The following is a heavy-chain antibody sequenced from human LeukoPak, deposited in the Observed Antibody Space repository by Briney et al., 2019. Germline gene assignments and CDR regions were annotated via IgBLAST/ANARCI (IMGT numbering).Heavy chain of an antibody. CDR1: GFTFSSYG. D-gene: IGHD3-22*01. CDR2: ISYDGSDK. CDR3: AIEDYYDRSGDPNWFDP. J-gene: IGHJ5*02. V-gene: IGHV3-30*03. Sequence: GGSLRLSCAASGFTFSSYGMHWVRQAPGKGLEWVAVISYDGSDKYYADSVKGRFTISRDNSKNTLYLQMNGLRAEDTAVYFCAIEDYYDRSGDPNWFDPCGQVTLVTV.